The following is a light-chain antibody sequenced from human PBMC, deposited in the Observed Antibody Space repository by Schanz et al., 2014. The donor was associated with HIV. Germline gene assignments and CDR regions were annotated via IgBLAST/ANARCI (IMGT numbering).Light chain of an antibody. CDR3: QQYGSSPPYT. J-gene: IGKJ2*01. Sequence: EIVLTQSPATLSLSPGERATLSCRASQSISFYLAWYQQKPGQAPRLLIHDVSNRATGIPARFSGSGSGTDFTLTISRLEPEDFAVYYCQQYGSSPPYTFGQGTKLEIK. V-gene: IGKV3-20*01. CDR2: DVS. CDR1: QSISFY.